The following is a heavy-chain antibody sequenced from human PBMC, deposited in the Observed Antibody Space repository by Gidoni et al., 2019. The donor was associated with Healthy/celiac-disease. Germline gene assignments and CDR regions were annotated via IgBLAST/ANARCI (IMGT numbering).Heavy chain of an antibody. D-gene: IGHD4-17*01. Sequence: QVQLVESGGGVVQPGRSLRLSCEASGFTFSSYGMHWVSQAPGKGLEWVAVIWYDGSNKYYADSVKGRFTISRDNSNNTLYLQMNSLRAEDTAVYYCARDTPYDYGDVMGYWGQGTLVTVSS. CDR2: IWYDGSNK. V-gene: IGHV3-33*01. J-gene: IGHJ4*02. CDR1: GFTFSSYG. CDR3: ARDTPYDYGDVMGY.